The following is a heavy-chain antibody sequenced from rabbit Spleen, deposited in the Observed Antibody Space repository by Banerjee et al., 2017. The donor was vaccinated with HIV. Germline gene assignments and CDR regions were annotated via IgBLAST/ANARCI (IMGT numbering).Heavy chain of an antibody. Sequence: QSLEESGGDLVKPGASLTLTCTASGFSLSSRYYMCWVRQAPGKGLEWIGTIYTGNSASTWYASWARGRFTISKPSSTTVTLLMTSLTAADTATYFCARDAGTSFSTYGMDLWGQGTLVTVS. CDR2: IYTGNSAST. CDR1: GFSLSSRYY. J-gene: IGHJ6*01. CDR3: ARDAGTSFSTYGMDL. D-gene: IGHD8-1*01. V-gene: IGHV1S40*01.